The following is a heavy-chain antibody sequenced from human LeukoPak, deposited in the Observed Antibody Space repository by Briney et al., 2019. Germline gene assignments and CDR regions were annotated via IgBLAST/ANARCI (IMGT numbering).Heavy chain of an antibody. V-gene: IGHV3-53*01. CDR1: GFSINNNY. D-gene: IGHD2-15*01. J-gene: IGHJ1*01. CDR3: ARDSAFSSYSN. Sequence: GGSLRLSCTASGFSINNNYMSWVRQAPGKGLEWVSIIYSDRSTYYPESVKGRFTISRDDSKNTLLLQMDSLRVEDTAIYYCARDSAFSSYSNWGQGALVTVSS. CDR2: IYSDRST.